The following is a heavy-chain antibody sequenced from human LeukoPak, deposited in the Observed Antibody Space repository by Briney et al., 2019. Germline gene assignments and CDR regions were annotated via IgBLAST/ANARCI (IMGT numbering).Heavy chain of an antibody. Sequence: PSETLPLTCTVSGGSISSYYWSWIRQPPGKGLEWIGYIYTSGSTNYNPSLKSRVTISVDTSRNQFSLKLTSVTAADTAVYYCARNGHMDVWGKGTTVTVSS. CDR3: ARNGHMDV. V-gene: IGHV4-4*09. J-gene: IGHJ6*03. CDR2: IYTSGST. CDR1: GGSISSYY.